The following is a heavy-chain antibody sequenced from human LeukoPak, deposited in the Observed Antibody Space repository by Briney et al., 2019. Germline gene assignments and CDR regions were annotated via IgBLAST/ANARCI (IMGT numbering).Heavy chain of an antibody. D-gene: IGHD3-22*01. CDR1: GFTVSSNY. CDR2: IYSGGST. V-gene: IGHV3-66*01. CDR3: ARDSRYSSGYYYYYGMDV. J-gene: IGHJ6*02. Sequence: GGSLGLSCAASGFTVSSNYMSWVRQAPGKGLEWVSVIYSGGSTYYADSVKGRFTISRDNSKNTLYLQMNSLRAEDTAVYYCARDSRYSSGYYYYYGMDVWGQGTTVTVSS.